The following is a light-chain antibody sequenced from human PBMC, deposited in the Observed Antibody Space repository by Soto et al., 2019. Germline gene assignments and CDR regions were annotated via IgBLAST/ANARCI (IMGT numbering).Light chain of an antibody. J-gene: IGKJ1*01. CDR2: KAS. V-gene: IGKV1-5*03. CDR3: QQYNSYSWT. CDR1: QSISSW. Sequence: DIQMTQAPSTLSASLGDRVTITWRASQSISSWLAWYQQKPGKAPKLLIYKASSLESGVPSRFSGSGYGTEFNLTISSLQTDDFATYYCQQYNSYSWTFGQGTKVDI.